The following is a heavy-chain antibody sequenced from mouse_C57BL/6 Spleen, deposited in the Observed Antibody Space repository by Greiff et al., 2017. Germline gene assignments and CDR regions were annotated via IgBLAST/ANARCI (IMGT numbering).Heavy chain of an antibody. CDR2: INPYNGGT. J-gene: IGHJ2*01. CDR3: ARTLSLDY. D-gene: IGHD6-5*01. V-gene: IGHV1-19*01. CDR1: GYTFTDYY. Sequence: EVQLQQSGPVLVKPGASVKMSCKASGYTFTDYYMNWVKQSHGRSLEWIGVINPYNGGTSYNQKFKGKATLTVDKSSSTAYMELNSLTSEDSAFYYCARTLSLDYWGQGTTLTVSS.